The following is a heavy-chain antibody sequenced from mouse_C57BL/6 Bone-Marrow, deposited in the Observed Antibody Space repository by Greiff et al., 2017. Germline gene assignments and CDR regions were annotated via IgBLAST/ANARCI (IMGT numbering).Heavy chain of an antibody. D-gene: IGHD1-1*01. CDR1: GYTFTGYY. V-gene: IGHV1-19*01. CDR3: SRGRLYYYSSGYFAY. J-gene: IGHJ2*01. Sequence: VQLQPSGPVLVKPGASVKMSCKASGYTFTGYYMHWVKQSHGQSLEWIGVINPSNGCPSSNPKFKGKATLTVDKSSSTAYMELNSLTSEDAAGYYFSRGRLYYYSSGYFAYWGQGTTLTVSA. CDR2: INPSNGCP.